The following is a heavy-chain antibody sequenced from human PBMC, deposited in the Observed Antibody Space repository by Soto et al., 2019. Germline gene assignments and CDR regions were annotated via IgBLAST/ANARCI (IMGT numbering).Heavy chain of an antibody. D-gene: IGHD5-12*01. V-gene: IGHV3-30*18. J-gene: IGHJ6*02. CDR3: EKAGDGYNWDYDYYYGMDG. Sequence: GGSLRLSCAASGFTFSSYGMHWVRQAPGKGLEWVAVISYDGSNKYYADSVKGRFTISRDNSKNKLYLQMNSLRAEDTAVYYCEKAGDGYNWDYDYYYGMDGWGPGPTVTVS. CDR2: ISYDGSNK. CDR1: GFTFSSYG.